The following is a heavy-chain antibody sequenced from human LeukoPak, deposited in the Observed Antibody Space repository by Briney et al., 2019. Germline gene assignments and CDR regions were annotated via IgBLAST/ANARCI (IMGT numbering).Heavy chain of an antibody. Sequence: ASVKVSCKASGGTFSSYAISWVRQAPGQGLEWMGWISPYNGNTNYAQKFQGRVTLTTDTSTSTAYMELRSLRSDDTAVYYCARGPHERSGYPDDWGQGTLVTVSS. CDR2: ISPYNGNT. D-gene: IGHD3-22*01. CDR1: GGTFSSYA. J-gene: IGHJ4*02. V-gene: IGHV1-18*01. CDR3: ARGPHERSGYPDD.